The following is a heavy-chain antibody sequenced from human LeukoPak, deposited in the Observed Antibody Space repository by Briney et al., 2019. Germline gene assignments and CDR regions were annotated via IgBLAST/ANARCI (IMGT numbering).Heavy chain of an antibody. J-gene: IGHJ4*02. CDR2: INPNSGGT. CDR3: ARDTFGWERGYFDY. Sequence: ASVKVSCKASGYTFTGYYMHWVRQAPGQGLEWMGWINPNSGGTNYAQKFQGRVTMTRDTSISTAYMELSRLRSDDTAVYYCARDTFGWERGYFDYWGQGTLVTVSS. D-gene: IGHD1-26*01. V-gene: IGHV1-2*02. CDR1: GYTFTGYY.